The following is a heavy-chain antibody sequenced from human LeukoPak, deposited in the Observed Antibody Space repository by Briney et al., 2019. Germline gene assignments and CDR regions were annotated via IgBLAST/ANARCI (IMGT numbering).Heavy chain of an antibody. Sequence: SGPALVKPTQTLTLTCTFSGFSLSTSGMCVSWIRQPPGKALEWLALIDWDDDKYYSTSLKTRLTISKDTSKNQVVLTMTNMDPVDTATYYCARTTIPYSSPPLYYYGMDVWGQGTTVTVSS. V-gene: IGHV2-70*01. CDR2: IDWDDDK. CDR3: ARTTIPYSSPPLYYYGMDV. D-gene: IGHD6-13*01. J-gene: IGHJ6*02. CDR1: GFSLSTSGMC.